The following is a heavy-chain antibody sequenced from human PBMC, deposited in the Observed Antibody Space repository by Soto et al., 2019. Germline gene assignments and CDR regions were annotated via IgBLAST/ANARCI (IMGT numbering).Heavy chain of an antibody. Sequence: KLGGSLRLSCSASGFTFSNAWMGWVRQAPGKGLEWVGRIKSKTDGGTTDYAAPVKGRFTISRDDSKNTLYLQMNSLKTEDTAVYYCTTDYFIPERVAWLYNAFDIWGQGTMVTVSS. V-gene: IGHV3-15*01. CDR2: IKSKTDGGTT. CDR1: GFTFSNAW. J-gene: IGHJ3*02. D-gene: IGHD3-9*01. CDR3: TTDYFIPERVAWLYNAFDI.